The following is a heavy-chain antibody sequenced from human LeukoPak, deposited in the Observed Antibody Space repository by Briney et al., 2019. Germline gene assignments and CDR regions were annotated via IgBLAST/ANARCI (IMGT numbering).Heavy chain of an antibody. Sequence: GASVKVSCKASGYTFTGYYMHWVRQAPGQGLEWMGWINPNSGGTNYAQKFQGRVTMTRDTSISTAYMELSRLRSDDTAVYYCARVSSEVPAVSNAFDIWGQGTMVTVSS. D-gene: IGHD2-2*01. CDR3: ARVSSEVPAVSNAFDI. J-gene: IGHJ3*02. V-gene: IGHV1-2*02. CDR2: INPNSGGT. CDR1: GYTFTGYY.